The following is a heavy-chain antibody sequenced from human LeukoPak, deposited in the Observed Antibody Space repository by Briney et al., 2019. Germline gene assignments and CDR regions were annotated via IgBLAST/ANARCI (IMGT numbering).Heavy chain of an antibody. Sequence: SETLSLTCTVSGVSISTSSDYWSWIRQPAGKGLEWIGRIYTSGNTNYSPSLKSRVTMSVDTSKNQFSLKLSSVTAADTAVYYCARGLGAKGYFDLWGRGTLVTVSS. CDR1: GVSISTSSDY. J-gene: IGHJ2*01. CDR2: IYTSGNT. CDR3: ARGLGAKGYFDL. D-gene: IGHD1-26*01. V-gene: IGHV4-61*02.